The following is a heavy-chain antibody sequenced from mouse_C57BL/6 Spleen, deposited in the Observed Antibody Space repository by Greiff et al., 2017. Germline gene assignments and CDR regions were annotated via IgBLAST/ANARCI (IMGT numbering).Heavy chain of an antibody. CDR1: GYAFSSYW. CDR2: IYPGDGDT. V-gene: IGHV1-80*01. D-gene: IGHD4-1*01. CDR3: AREGGTNRARLDY. Sequence: VQRVESGAELVKPGASVKISCKASGYAFSSYWMNWVKQRPGKGLEWIGQIYPGDGDTNYNGKFKGKATLTADKSSSTAYMQLSSLTSEDSAVXFCAREGGTNRARLDYWGQGTTLTVSS. J-gene: IGHJ2*01.